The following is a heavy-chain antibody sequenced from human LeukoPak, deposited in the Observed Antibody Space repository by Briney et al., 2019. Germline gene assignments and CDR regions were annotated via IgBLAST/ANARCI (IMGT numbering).Heavy chain of an antibody. V-gene: IGHV3-30*18. CDR2: ISYDGSNK. Sequence: GGSLRLSCAASGFTFSSYGMHWVRQAPGKGLEWVAVISYDGSNKYYADSVKGRFTISRDNSKNTLYLQMNSLRAEDTAVYYCAKDVSIAVAGTGVYWGQGTLVTVSS. J-gene: IGHJ4*02. D-gene: IGHD6-19*01. CDR3: AKDVSIAVAGTGVY. CDR1: GFTFSSYG.